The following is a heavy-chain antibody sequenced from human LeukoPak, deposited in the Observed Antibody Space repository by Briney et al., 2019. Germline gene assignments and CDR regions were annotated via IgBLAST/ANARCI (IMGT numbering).Heavy chain of an antibody. CDR1: GFTFSTYA. V-gene: IGHV3-23*01. CDR3: ARGTGYGVFDY. CDR2: ISGTGGRT. D-gene: IGHD4/OR15-4a*01. J-gene: IGHJ4*02. Sequence: GGSLRLSCAASGFTFSTYAMSWVRQAPGKGLEWVSDISGTGGRTYYADSVKGRFTISRDNSKNTVDLLMNSLRAEDTAVYYCARGTGYGVFDYWGQGTLVTVSS.